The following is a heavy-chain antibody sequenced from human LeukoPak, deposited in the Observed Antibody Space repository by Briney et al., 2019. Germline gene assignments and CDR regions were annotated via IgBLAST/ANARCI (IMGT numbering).Heavy chain of an antibody. J-gene: IGHJ5*02. CDR3: ARDVHGDYGSGWFDP. D-gene: IGHD4-17*01. Sequence: GSSVKVSCKTSGGSFNNSAISWVRQAPGQGLEWLGGIMPLFGTAGYAQKFQGRVTITKDECKRTVYLELTSLTSDDTAVYYCARDVHGDYGSGWFDPWGQGTLVSVSS. CDR2: IMPLFGTA. CDR1: GGSFNNSA. V-gene: IGHV1-69*05.